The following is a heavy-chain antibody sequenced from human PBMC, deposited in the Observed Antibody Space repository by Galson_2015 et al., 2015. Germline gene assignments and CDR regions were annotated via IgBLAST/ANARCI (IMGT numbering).Heavy chain of an antibody. CDR3: VPGHYYYGMDV. V-gene: IGHV3-11*01. CDR1: GFTFSDYY. D-gene: IGHD3-10*01. Sequence: CAASGFTFSDYYMSWIRQAPGKGLEWVSYISSSGSTIYYADSVKGRFTISRDNAKNSLYLQMNSLRAEDTAVYYCVPGHYYYGMDVWGQGTTVTVSS. CDR2: ISSSGSTI. J-gene: IGHJ6*02.